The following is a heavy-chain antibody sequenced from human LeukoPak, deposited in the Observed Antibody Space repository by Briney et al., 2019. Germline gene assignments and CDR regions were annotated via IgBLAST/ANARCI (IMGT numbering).Heavy chain of an antibody. D-gene: IGHD4-17*01. CDR2: MYHSGST. V-gene: IGHV4-38-2*02. CDR3: ASPTVTTYAFDI. CDR1: GYSISSAYY. J-gene: IGHJ3*02. Sequence: SETLSLTCSVSGYSISSAYYWGWIRQPPGKGLEWIGTMYHSGSTNYNPSLKSRVTISVDTSKNQFSLKLSSVTAADTAVYYCASPTVTTYAFDIWGQGTMVTVSS.